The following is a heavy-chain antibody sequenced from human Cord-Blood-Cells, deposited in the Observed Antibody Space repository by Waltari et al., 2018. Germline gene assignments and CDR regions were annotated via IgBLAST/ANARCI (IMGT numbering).Heavy chain of an antibody. Sequence: QLQLPESGPGLLKPSENLSLTCTVSGCSISSSCYCWGWIRQPPGKGLEGIGSIYYSGTTYYNPSLKSRVTIYVDTSKNQCVLKLSSVTAADTAVYYCARGAVAGIVFDYWGQGTLVTVSS. CDR1: GCSISSSCYC. CDR2: IYYSGTT. J-gene: IGHJ4*02. V-gene: IGHV4-39*01. D-gene: IGHD6-19*01. CDR3: ARGAVAGIVFDY.